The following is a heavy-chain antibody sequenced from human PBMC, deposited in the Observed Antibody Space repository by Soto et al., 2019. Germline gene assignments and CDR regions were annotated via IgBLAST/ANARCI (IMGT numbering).Heavy chain of an antibody. Sequence: EVQLVESGGGLVKPGGSLRLSCAASGFTFSSYSMNWVRQAPGKGLEWVSSISSSSSDIYYADSVKGRFTISSDNAKNSLYLQMNSLRAEDTAVYYCARDQPGYSYGYGLGYWGQGTLVTVSS. V-gene: IGHV3-21*01. CDR3: ARDQPGYSYGYGLGY. D-gene: IGHD5-18*01. CDR2: ISSSSSDI. CDR1: GFTFSSYS. J-gene: IGHJ4*02.